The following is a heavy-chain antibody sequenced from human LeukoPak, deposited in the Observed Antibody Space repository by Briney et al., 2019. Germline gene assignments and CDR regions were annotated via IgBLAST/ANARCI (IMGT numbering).Heavy chain of an antibody. J-gene: IGHJ4*02. V-gene: IGHV3-23*01. CDR3: ATPLDYFDRSDSHQGGD. CDR2: ISGSDGST. D-gene: IGHD3-22*01. CDR1: GFTFGDYA. Sequence: GGSLRLSCAASGFTFGDYAMSWVRQAPGKGLEWVSVISGSDGSTYYADSVKGRFTVSRDNSKNTLYLQMNSLRAEDTAVYYCATPLDYFDRSDSHQGGDWGQGTLVTVSS.